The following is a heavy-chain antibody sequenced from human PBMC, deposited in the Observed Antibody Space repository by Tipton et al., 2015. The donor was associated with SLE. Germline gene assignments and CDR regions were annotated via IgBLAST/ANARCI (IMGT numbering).Heavy chain of an antibody. CDR3: ASAVVVNNDWYFDL. CDR2: IYHSGST. CDR1: GYSISSGYY. J-gene: IGHJ2*01. Sequence: LRLSCAVSGYSISSGYYWGWIRQPPGKGLEWIGSIYHSGSTYYNPSLKSRVTISVDKSKNQFSLKLSSVTAADTAVYYCASAVVVNNDWYFDLWGRGTLVTVSS. D-gene: IGHD3-22*01. V-gene: IGHV4-38-2*01.